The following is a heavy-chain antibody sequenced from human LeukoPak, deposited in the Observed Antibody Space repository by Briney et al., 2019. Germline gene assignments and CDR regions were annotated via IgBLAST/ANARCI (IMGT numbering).Heavy chain of an antibody. CDR3: ARDLKSYCSSTSCPGGFDP. J-gene: IGHJ5*02. CDR2: ISAYNGNT. CDR1: GYTFTSYG. D-gene: IGHD2-2*01. V-gene: IGHV1-18*01. Sequence: ASVKVSCKASGYTFTSYGISWVRQAPGQGLEWMGWISAYNGNTNYAQKLQGRVTMTTDTSTSTAYMELRSLRSDDTAVYYCARDLKSYCSSTSCPGGFDPWGQGTLVTVSS.